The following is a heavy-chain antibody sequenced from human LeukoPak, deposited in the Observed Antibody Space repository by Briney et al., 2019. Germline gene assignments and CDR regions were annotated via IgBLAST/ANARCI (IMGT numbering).Heavy chain of an antibody. CDR2: IRYDGSNK. CDR1: GFTFSSYG. J-gene: IGHJ4*02. D-gene: IGHD3-10*01. V-gene: IGHV3-30*02. CDR3: AKDLAYKQTAYGFDY. Sequence: GGSLRLSCAASGFTFSSYGMHWVRQAPGKGLEWVAFIRYDGSNKYYADSVKGRFTISRDNSKNTLYLQMNSLRAEDTAVYYCAKDLAYKQTAYGFDYWGQGTLVTVSS.